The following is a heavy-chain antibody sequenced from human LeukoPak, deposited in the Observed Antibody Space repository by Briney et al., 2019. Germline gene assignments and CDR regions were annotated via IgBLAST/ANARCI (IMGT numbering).Heavy chain of an antibody. CDR1: GFTFSSYV. D-gene: IGHD6-19*01. V-gene: IGHV3-30*14. Sequence: GGSLRLSCAASGFTFSSYVMHWVRQAPGKGLEWVAIISYDGSNEYYADSVKGRFTISRDNSKNTLYLQMNSLRAEDTAVYYCARSVAGPFDYWGQGTLVTVSS. CDR2: ISYDGSNE. CDR3: ARSVAGPFDY. J-gene: IGHJ4*02.